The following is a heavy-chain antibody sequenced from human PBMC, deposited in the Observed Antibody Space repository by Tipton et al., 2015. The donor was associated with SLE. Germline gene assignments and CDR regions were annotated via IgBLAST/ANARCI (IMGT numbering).Heavy chain of an antibody. D-gene: IGHD4-17*01. V-gene: IGHV4-4*08. J-gene: IGHJ4*02. CDR3: ARERGDYGDYFDY. CDR1: GGSISSYY. Sequence: TLSLTCTVSGGSISSYYWSWIRQPPGKGLECIGDIYTSGSTNYNPSLKSRVTISVDTSKNQFSLKLSSVTAADTAVYYCARERGDYGDYFDYWGQGTLVTVSS. CDR2: IYTSGST.